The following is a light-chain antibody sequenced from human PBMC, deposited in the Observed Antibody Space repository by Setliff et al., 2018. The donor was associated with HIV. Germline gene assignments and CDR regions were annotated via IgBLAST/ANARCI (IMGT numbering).Light chain of an antibody. Sequence: QSALAQPASVSGSPGQSITISCTGTSSDIGDYNYVSWYQQHPGKVPKLMIYDVTNRPSGVSNRFSGSKSGNTASLTISGLHAEDEADYYCSSYTSSSTLVFGGGTKVTVL. CDR2: DVT. CDR1: SSDIGDYNY. V-gene: IGLV2-14*03. J-gene: IGLJ3*02. CDR3: SSYTSSSTLV.